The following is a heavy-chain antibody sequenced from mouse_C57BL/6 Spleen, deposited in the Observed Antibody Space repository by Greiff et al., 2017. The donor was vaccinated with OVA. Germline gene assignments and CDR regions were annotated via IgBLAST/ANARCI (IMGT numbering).Heavy chain of an antibody. J-gene: IGHJ4*01. D-gene: IGHD2-1*01. V-gene: IGHV1-72*01. CDR1: GYTFTSYW. CDR2: IDPNSGGT. CDR3: ARGGNYDYYAMDY. Sequence: QVQLQQPGAELVKPGASVKLSCKASGYTFTSYWMHWVKQRPGLGLEWIGRIDPNSGGTKYNEKFKSKATLTVDKPSSTAYMQLSSLTSEDSAVYYCARGGNYDYYAMDYWGQGTSVTVSS.